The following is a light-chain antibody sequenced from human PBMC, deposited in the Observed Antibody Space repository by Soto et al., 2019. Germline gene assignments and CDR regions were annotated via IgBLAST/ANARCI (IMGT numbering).Light chain of an antibody. J-gene: IGKJ5*01. CDR2: DAS. Sequence: EIVLTQSPATLSLSPGERATLSCRASQSVSSRLAWYQQKPGQAPRLLIYDASERASGIPSRFSGGGSGTDFTLTISSLEPEDFAVYYCQKRSSWQTTFGQGTRLEIK. CDR1: QSVSSR. CDR3: QKRSSWQTT. V-gene: IGKV3D-11*02.